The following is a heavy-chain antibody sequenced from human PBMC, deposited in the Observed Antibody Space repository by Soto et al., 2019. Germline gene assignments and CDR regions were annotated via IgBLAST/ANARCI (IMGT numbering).Heavy chain of an antibody. CDR3: ANGGKNFDY. CDR1: GFTISSYW. CDR2: IKEDGSEK. V-gene: IGHV3-7*05. Sequence: EVQLVESGGGLVQPGGSLRLSCAASGFTISSYWMSWVRQAPGKGPEWVANIKEDGSEKYYVDSVKGRFTISRDNAKNSLYLQMNSLRAEDTAEYYCANGGKNFDYWGQGTLVTVSS. J-gene: IGHJ4*02. D-gene: IGHD3-16*01.